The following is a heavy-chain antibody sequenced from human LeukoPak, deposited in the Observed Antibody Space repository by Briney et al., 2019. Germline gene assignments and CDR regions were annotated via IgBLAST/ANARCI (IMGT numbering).Heavy chain of an antibody. CDR2: MNPNSGNT. V-gene: IGHV1-8*02. D-gene: IGHD3-9*01. CDR3: STVGRYPGAFDI. CDR1: GGTFSSYA. Sequence: ASVKVSCKTSGGTFSSYALSWVRQAPGQGLEWMGWMNPNSGNTGYAQKFQGRVTMTRNTSISTAYMELSSLRSEDTAVYYCSTVGRYPGAFDIWGQGTMVTVSS. J-gene: IGHJ3*02.